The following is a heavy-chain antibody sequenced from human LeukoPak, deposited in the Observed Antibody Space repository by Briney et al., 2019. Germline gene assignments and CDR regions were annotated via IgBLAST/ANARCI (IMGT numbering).Heavy chain of an antibody. D-gene: IGHD1-26*01. CDR3: ARDILDVGATHYFDY. Sequence: PSETLSLTCTVSGASITTYYWSWIRQPPGKGLGYIGQIHSSGSANYNPSLRSRVAMSLDASKNQFSLTVRSVTAADTAIYYCARDILDVGATHYFDYWGQGSLLTVSS. J-gene: IGHJ4*02. V-gene: IGHV4-59*01. CDR1: GASITTYY. CDR2: IHSSGSA.